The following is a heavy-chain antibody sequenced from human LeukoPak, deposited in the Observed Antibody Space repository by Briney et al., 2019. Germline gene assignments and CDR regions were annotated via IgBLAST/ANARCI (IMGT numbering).Heavy chain of an antibody. V-gene: IGHV4-34*01. Sequence: SETLSLTCAVYGGSITGYYWSWIRQTPGRGLEWVGEIHYTGATSYNPPLKSRATISTDTSKNQFSLRLSSVTAADTAVYYCARGNILTGYCFDFWGQGALVTVSS. CDR2: IHYTGAT. CDR3: ARGNILTGYCFDF. J-gene: IGHJ4*02. CDR1: GGSITGYY. D-gene: IGHD3-9*01.